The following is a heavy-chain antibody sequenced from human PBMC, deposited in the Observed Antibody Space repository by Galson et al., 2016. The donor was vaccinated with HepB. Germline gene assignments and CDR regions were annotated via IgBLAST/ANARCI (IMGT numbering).Heavy chain of an antibody. Sequence: RLSCAASGFTFSNYAMHWVRQAPGKGLEWVAIVWNDGTNKHYADSVKGRFTISRDNSKHTLSLQMNSLRDDDTALYYCARGVGWGAPKFYFDSWGQGTLVTVSS. D-gene: IGHD3-16*01. CDR3: ARGVGWGAPKFYFDS. J-gene: IGHJ4*02. V-gene: IGHV3-33*01. CDR1: GFTFSNYA. CDR2: VWNDGTNK.